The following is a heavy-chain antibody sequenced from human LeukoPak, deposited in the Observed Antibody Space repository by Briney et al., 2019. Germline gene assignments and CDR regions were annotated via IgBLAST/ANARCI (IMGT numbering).Heavy chain of an antibody. CDR1: GFTFTTYG. D-gene: IGHD2-8*01. V-gene: IGHV3-23*01. Sequence: GGSLRLSCATSGFTFTTYGMIWVRQAPGKGLEWVLGISGSGSNTYYADSAKGRFTSSRDSSKRTVYLHMNSLRAEDTAVYYCAKNGEPHYYMDVLGKGTTVTVSS. CDR2: ISGSGSNT. J-gene: IGHJ6*03. CDR3: AKNGEPHYYMDV.